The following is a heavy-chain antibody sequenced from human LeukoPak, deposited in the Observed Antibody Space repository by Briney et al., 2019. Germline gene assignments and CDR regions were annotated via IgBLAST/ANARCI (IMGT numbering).Heavy chain of an antibody. D-gene: IGHD6-13*01. CDR3: ARGGNSSTWYEFDY. CDR1: GFAVSPKY. CDR2: IHSVSGT. Sequence: GGSLRLPCAASGFAVSPKYMSWVRQAPGKGLEWVSLIHSVSGTYYADSVKGRFTISRDNSKNTLYLQMNNLRAEDTAVYYCARGGNSSTWYEFDYWGQGTLVTVSS. V-gene: IGHV3-53*01. J-gene: IGHJ4*02.